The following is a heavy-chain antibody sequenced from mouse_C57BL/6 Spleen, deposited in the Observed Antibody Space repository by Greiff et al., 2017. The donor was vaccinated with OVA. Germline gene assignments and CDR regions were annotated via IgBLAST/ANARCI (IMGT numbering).Heavy chain of an antibody. J-gene: IGHJ1*03. CDR2: INYDGSST. CDR1: GFTFSDYY. Sequence: EVKLVESEGGLVQPGSSMKLSCTASGFTFSDYYMAWVRQVPEKGLEWVANINYDGSSTYYLDSLKSRFIISRDNAKNILYLQMSSLKSEDTATYYCARETVVADWYFDVWGTGTTVTVSS. D-gene: IGHD1-1*01. CDR3: ARETVVADWYFDV. V-gene: IGHV5-16*01.